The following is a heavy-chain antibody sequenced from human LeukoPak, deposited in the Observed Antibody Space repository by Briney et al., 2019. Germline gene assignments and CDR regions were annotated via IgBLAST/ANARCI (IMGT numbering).Heavy chain of an antibody. V-gene: IGHV3-48*04. CDR1: GFTFSRYS. Sequence: PGGSLRLSCAASGFTFSRYSMNWVRQAPGKGLEWVSYISSSSSTIYYADSVKGRFTISSDNAKNSLYLQMNSLRAEDTAVYYCARAKGDSLDIWGQGTMVTVSS. CDR3: ARAKGDSLDI. J-gene: IGHJ3*02. D-gene: IGHD2-21*02. CDR2: ISSSSSTI.